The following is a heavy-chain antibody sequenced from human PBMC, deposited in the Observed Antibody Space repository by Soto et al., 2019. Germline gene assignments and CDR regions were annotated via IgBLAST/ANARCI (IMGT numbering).Heavy chain of an antibody. CDR3: ARFNRAGSGMDV. V-gene: IGHV5-10-1*01. Sequence: TIYRRSAGRRFGSXWISRVRQMPGKGLEWMGRIDPSDSYTNYSPSFQGHVTISADKSISTAYLQWSSLKASDTAMYYCARFNRAGSGMDVWGQGTTVTVSS. CDR1: GRRFGSXW. CDR2: IDPSDSYT. J-gene: IGHJ6*02. D-gene: IGHD3-10*01.